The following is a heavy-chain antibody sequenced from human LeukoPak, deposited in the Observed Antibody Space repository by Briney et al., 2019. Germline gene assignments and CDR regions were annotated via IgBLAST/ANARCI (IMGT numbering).Heavy chain of an antibody. CDR3: ADGKYFTY. J-gene: IGHJ4*02. V-gene: IGHV4-61*08. CDR1: GGSISSGGYS. D-gene: IGHD1-26*01. CDR2: IYYSGST. Sequence: PSETLSLTCAVSGGSISSGGYSWSWIRQPPGKGLEWIGYIYYSGSTNYNPSLKSRVTISVDTSKNQFSLKLSSVTAADTAVYYCADGKYFTYWGQGTLVTVSS.